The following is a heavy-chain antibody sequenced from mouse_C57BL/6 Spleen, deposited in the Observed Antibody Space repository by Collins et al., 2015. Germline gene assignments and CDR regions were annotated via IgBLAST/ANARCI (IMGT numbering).Heavy chain of an antibody. CDR3: ARASSFTTVERDYYAMDY. Sequence: QVQLQQSGPELVKPGASVKISCKASGYAFSSSWMNWVKQRPGKGLEWIGRIYPGDGDTNYNGKFKGKATLTADKSSSTAYMQLSSLTSEDSAVYFCARASSFTTVERDYYAMDYWGQGTSVAVSS. V-gene: IGHV1-82*01. CDR2: IYPGDGDT. D-gene: IGHD1-1*01. J-gene: IGHJ4*01. CDR1: GYAFSSSW.